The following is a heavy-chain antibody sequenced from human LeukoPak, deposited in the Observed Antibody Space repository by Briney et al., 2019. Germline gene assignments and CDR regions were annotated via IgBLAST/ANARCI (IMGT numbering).Heavy chain of an antibody. V-gene: IGHV1-69*04. J-gene: IGHJ3*02. Sequence: SVKVSCKASGGTFSSYAISWVRQAPGQGLEWMGRVIPILGIANYAQKFQGRVTITADKSTSTAYMELSSLRSEDTAVYCCARPISLTGHAFDIWGQGTMVTVSS. CDR2: VIPILGIA. D-gene: IGHD3-9*01. CDR3: ARPISLTGHAFDI. CDR1: GGTFSSYA.